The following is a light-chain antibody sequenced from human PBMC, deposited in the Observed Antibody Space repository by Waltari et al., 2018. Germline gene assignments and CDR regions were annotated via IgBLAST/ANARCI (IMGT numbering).Light chain of an antibody. J-gene: IGKJ1*01. CDR2: AAS. CDR3: QHYVRLPVT. Sequence: EIVLTQSPGTLSLSPGERATLSCRASQCVRGTLAWYQQKPGQPPRLLIYAASIRATGIPDRFSGSGSGTDFTLTISRLEPEDFAVYYCQHYVRLPVTFGQGTKVEIK. CDR1: QCVRGT. V-gene: IGKV3-20*01.